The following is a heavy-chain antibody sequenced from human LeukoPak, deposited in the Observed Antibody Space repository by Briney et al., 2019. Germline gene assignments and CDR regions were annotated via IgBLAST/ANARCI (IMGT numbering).Heavy chain of an antibody. J-gene: IGHJ6*03. D-gene: IGHD3-3*01. V-gene: IGHV3-74*01. CDR3: AREITDFSVYYYYMDV. Sequence: PGGSLRLSCAASGFTFSSYWMHWVRQAPGKGLVWVSRINTDGSRTSYADSVKSRFTISRDNAKNTLYLQMNSLRAEDTAVYYCAREITDFSVYYYYMDVWGKGTTVTVSS. CDR1: GFTFSSYW. CDR2: INTDGSRT.